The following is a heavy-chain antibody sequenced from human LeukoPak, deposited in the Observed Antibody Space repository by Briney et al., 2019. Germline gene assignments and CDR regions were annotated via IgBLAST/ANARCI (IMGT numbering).Heavy chain of an antibody. D-gene: IGHD4-17*01. CDR3: ARGILGSDDYVD. CDR1: GGSISSYY. J-gene: IGHJ4*02. V-gene: IGHV4-59*01. CDR2: IYYSGST. Sequence: PSETLSLTCTVSGGSISSYYWSWIRQPPGKGLERIGYIYYSGSTNYNPSLKSRVTISVDTSKNQFSLKLSSVTAADTAVYYCARGILGSDDYVDWGQGTLVTVSS.